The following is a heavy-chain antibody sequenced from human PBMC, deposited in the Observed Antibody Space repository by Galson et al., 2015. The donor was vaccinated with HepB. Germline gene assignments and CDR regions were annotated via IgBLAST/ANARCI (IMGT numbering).Heavy chain of an antibody. J-gene: IGHJ5*02. CDR1: GYTFTGYY. V-gene: IGHV1-2*06. CDR2: INPNSGVT. CDR3: VRDVIGDGVDP. Sequence: SVKVSCKASGYTFTGYYMHWVRQAPGQGLEFMGRINPNSGVTNYAQKFQGRVTMTRDTSISTAYMELSSLRSDDTAMYYCVRDVIGDGVDPWGQGTLVTVSS. D-gene: IGHD2-8*01.